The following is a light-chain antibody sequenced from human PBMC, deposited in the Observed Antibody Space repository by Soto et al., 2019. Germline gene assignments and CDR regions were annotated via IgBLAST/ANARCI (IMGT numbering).Light chain of an antibody. CDR1: QSVSSKS. CDR3: QQYGNSRT. V-gene: IGKV3-20*01. CDR2: GVS. J-gene: IGKJ1*01. Sequence: EIVLTQSPGTLSLSPGERATLYCRASQSVSSKSLAWYQQKPGQAPRLLIYGVSKRATGIPDRISGSGSGTDFILTISRLEPEDFAVYYCQQYGNSRTFGQGTKVEIK.